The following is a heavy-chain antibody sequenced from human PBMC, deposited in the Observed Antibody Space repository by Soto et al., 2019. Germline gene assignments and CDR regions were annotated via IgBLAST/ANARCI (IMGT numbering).Heavy chain of an antibody. CDR2: FESGGSI. CDR1: GFSVRTNY. CDR3: TKDRAPSDV. Sequence: SGGSLRLSCAASGFSVRTNYMSWVRQSPGKGLEWVSVFESGGSIYYADSVKGRFIISRDYAKNTVYLQMNSLRAEDTAVYYCTKDRAPSDVWGQGTTVTVSS. V-gene: IGHV3-53*01. J-gene: IGHJ6*02.